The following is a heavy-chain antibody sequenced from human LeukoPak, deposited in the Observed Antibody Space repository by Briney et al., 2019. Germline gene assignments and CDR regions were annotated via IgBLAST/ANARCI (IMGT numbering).Heavy chain of an antibody. CDR1: GGSISSNY. D-gene: IGHD3-10*01. CDR3: ARARLLWFGRSVTFDY. V-gene: IGHV4-59*08. Sequence: SETLSLTCTVSGGSISSNYWSWIRQPPGKGLEWIGYIYYSGSTNYNPSLKSRVTISVDTSKNQFALKLSSVTAADMAVYYCARARLLWFGRSVTFDYWGQGTLVTVSS. CDR2: IYYSGST. J-gene: IGHJ4*02.